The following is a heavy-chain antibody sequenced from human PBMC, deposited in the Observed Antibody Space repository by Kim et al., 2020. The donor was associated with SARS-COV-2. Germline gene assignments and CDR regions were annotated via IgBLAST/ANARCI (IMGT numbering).Heavy chain of an antibody. V-gene: IGHV4-34*01. CDR2: INHSGST. CDR3: ARGGKRYPFDY. D-gene: IGHD1-26*01. J-gene: IGHJ4*02. CDR1: GGSFSGYY. Sequence: SETLSLTCAVYGGSFSGYYWSWIRQPPGKGLEWIGEINHSGSTNYNPSLKSRVTISVDTSKNQFSLKLSSVTAADTAVYYCARGGKRYPFDYWGQGTLVTVSS.